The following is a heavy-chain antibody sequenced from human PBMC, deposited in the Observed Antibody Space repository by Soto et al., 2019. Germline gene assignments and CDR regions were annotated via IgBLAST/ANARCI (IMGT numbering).Heavy chain of an antibody. J-gene: IGHJ6*02. Sequence: GESLKISCKGSGCSCIDYWIGWVRQVPGKGLEWMGVIYPGDSDTRYSPSFQGHVTISADKSISTAYLQWSTLKASDTATYYCARSWEDIVATILMDYYYYGMDVWGQGTTVTVSS. CDR3: ARSWEDIVATILMDYYYYGMDV. V-gene: IGHV5-51*01. D-gene: IGHD5-12*01. CDR2: IYPGDSDT. CDR1: GCSCIDYW.